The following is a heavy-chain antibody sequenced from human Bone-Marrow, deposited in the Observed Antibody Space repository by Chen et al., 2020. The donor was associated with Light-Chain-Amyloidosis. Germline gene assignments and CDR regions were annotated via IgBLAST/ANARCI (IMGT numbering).Heavy chain of an antibody. CDR2: IYYSGST. D-gene: IGHD3-16*02. J-gene: IGHJ4*02. CDR3: ARDWYEYVWGSYRYPFDY. Sequence: QLQLQESGPGLVKPSETLSLTCTVSGGSISSSSYYWGWIRQPPGKGLEWIGSIYYSGSTYYNPSLKSRVTISVDTSKNQFSLKLSSVTAADTAVYYCARDWYEYVWGSYRYPFDYWGQGTLVTVSS. V-gene: IGHV4-39*07. CDR1: GGSISSSSYY.